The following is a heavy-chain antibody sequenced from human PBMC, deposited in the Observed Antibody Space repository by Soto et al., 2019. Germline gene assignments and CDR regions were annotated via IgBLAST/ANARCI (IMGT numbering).Heavy chain of an antibody. CDR3: ARSRPYYYYMDV. CDR1: GFTFSSRA. Sequence: PGGSLRLSCAASGFTFSSRAMSWVRQAPGKGLEWVSYISSSGSTIYYADSVKGRFTISRDNAKNSLYLQMNSLRAEDTAVYYYARSRPYYYYMDVWGKGTTVTVSS. J-gene: IGHJ6*03. D-gene: IGHD3-16*01. CDR2: ISSSGSTI. V-gene: IGHV3-48*04.